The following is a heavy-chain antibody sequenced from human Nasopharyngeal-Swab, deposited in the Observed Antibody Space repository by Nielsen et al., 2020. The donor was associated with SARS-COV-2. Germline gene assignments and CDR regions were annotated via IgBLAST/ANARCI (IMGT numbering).Heavy chain of an antibody. Sequence: SETLSLTCTVSGYSISNGYYWGWIRQPPRKGLEWLGTIYHSGTSYYNPSLKSRITISVDTSKNQFSVKLRSVTAADTAVYYCARGRRDFVVALGAQFDYWGQGTLVTVSS. D-gene: IGHD2-15*01. CDR2: IYHSGTS. CDR1: GYSISNGYY. J-gene: IGHJ4*02. CDR3: ARGRRDFVVALGAQFDY. V-gene: IGHV4-38-2*02.